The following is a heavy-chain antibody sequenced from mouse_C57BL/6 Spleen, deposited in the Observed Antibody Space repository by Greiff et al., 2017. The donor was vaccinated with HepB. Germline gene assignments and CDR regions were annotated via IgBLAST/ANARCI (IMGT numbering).Heavy chain of an antibody. Sequence: EVMLVESGGGLVKPGGSLKLSCAASGFTFSDYGMHWVRQAPEKGLEWVAYISSGSSTIYYADTVKGRFTISRDNAKNTLFLQMTSLRSEDTAMYYCARNGGYYYAMDYWGQGTSVTVSS. CDR1: GFTFSDYG. V-gene: IGHV5-17*01. CDR2: ISSGSSTI. J-gene: IGHJ4*01. CDR3: ARNGGYYYAMDY.